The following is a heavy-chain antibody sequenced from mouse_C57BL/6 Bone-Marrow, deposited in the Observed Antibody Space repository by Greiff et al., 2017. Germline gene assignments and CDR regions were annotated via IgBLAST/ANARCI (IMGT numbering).Heavy chain of an antibody. D-gene: IGHD2-1*01. V-gene: IGHV1-53*01. CDR2: INPSNGGT. CDR1: GYTFTSSW. Sequence: QVQLQQPGTELVKPGASVKLSCKASGYTFTSSWMHWVKQRPGQGLEWIGNINPSNGGTNYNEKFKSKATLTVDKSSSTAYMQLSSLTSEDSAVYYCARPIYYGNFLWYFDVWGTGTTVTVSS. CDR3: ARPIYYGNFLWYFDV. J-gene: IGHJ1*03.